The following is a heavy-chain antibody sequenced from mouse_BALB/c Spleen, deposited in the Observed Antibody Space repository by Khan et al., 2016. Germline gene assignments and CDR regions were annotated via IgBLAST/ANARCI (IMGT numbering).Heavy chain of an antibody. V-gene: IGHV6-6*02. D-gene: IGHD6-1*01. J-gene: IGHJ4*01. Sequence: EVQLQESGGGLVQPGGSMKLSCAASGFTFSNYWMNWVRQSPEKGLEWVAEIRLKSNNYATHHAESVKGRFTISRDDSKSSVFLQMSTLRAEDTGFYYCLYGHIAMDFWGQGTSVTVSS. CDR1: GFTFSNYW. CDR3: LYGHIAMDF. CDR2: IRLKSNNYAT.